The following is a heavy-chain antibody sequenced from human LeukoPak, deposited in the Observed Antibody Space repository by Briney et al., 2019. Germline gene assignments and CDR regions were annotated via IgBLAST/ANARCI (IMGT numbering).Heavy chain of an antibody. D-gene: IGHD6-13*01. J-gene: IGHJ5*02. CDR3: AKGAAAGKVDWFDP. CDR2: ITGYGAT. V-gene: IGHV3-23*01. CDR1: GLTFSNFA. Sequence: GGSLRLACAASGLTFSNFAMMWVSPAPGTGRQWVSTITGYGATFYADSVRGRFTIFRDTSMNTLFLQMNSLGAEDTAVYYCAKGAAAGKVDWFDPWGQGTLVTVSS.